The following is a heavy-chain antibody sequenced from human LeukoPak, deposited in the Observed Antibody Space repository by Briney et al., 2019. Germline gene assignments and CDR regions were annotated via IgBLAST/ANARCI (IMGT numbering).Heavy chain of an antibody. CDR2: IYHSGST. CDR3: ASSPRLTTSWFLFDS. J-gene: IGHJ5*01. Sequence: PWETHSLTCAVSGGSISSSNWWSWVRQPPGKGLEWIGEIYHSGSTNYNPSLKTRLHLSVDTSKNRFSLKLSSVTAADTAVYYCASSPRLTTSWFLFDSWGHGTLVTVPP. CDR1: GGSISSSNW. V-gene: IGHV4-4*02. D-gene: IGHD2-2*01.